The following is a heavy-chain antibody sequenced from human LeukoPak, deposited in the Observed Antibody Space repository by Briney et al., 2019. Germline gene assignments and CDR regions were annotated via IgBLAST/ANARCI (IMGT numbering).Heavy chain of an antibody. D-gene: IGHD3-9*01. CDR3: ARDQGGRYFDWLLPYYFDY. CDR2: IKQDGSEK. V-gene: IGHV3-7*01. J-gene: IGHJ4*02. CDR1: GFTFSSYW. Sequence: GGSLRLSCAPSGFTFSSYWMSWVRQAPGKGLEWVGNIKQDGSEKYYVDSVKGRFTISRDNAKNSLYLQMNSLRAEDTAVYYCARDQGGRYFDWLLPYYFDYWGQGTLVTVSS.